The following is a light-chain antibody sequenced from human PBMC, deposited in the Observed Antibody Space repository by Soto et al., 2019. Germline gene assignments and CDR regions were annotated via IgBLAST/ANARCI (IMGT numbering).Light chain of an antibody. CDR3: CSYAGSRTFVV. J-gene: IGLJ2*01. CDR2: EVS. V-gene: IGLV2-23*02. Sequence: QSALTQPASVSGSPGQSITISCTGLSSDVGSYNLVSWYQQHPGKAPKLMIYEVSKRPSGVSNRFSGSKSGNTASLTISGLQAEDEADYYCCSYAGSRTFVVFGGGTKLTVL. CDR1: SSDVGSYNL.